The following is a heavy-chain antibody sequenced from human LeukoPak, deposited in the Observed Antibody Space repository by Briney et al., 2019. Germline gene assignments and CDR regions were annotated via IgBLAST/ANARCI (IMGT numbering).Heavy chain of an antibody. CDR1: GFTFSSYG. J-gene: IGHJ4*02. CDR3: AKDGYSGYVLFDY. Sequence: GGSLRLSCAASGFTFSSYGMHWVRQAPGKGLEWVAFIRYDGSNKYYADSVKGRFTISRDNSKDTLYLQMNSLRAEDTAVYYCAKDGYSGYVLFDYWGQGTLVTVSS. V-gene: IGHV3-30*02. D-gene: IGHD5-12*01. CDR2: IRYDGSNK.